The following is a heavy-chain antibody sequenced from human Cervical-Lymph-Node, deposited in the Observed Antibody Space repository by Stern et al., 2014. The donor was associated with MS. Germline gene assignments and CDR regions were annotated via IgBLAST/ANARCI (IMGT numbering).Heavy chain of an antibody. V-gene: IGHV1-2*02. CDR2: INPKSGAT. Sequence: VQLVESGAEVKKPGASVKVSCMASGYMFTDYYIHWVRQAPGQGLEWMAWINPKSGATKSAQKFQGRVTMTRDTSISSNYMELSSLRSDDTAVYYCARFDQVSYALDIWGQGTMVTVSS. D-gene: IGHD2-2*01. CDR3: ARFDQVSYALDI. J-gene: IGHJ3*02. CDR1: GYMFTDYY.